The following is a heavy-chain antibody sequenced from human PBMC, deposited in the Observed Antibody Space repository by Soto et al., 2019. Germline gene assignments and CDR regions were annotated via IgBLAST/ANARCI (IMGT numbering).Heavy chain of an antibody. Sequence: QVQLQESGPGLVEPSETLSLTCTVSGASISNYFWTWIRQPAGKGLDWIGRISTSGTTNYNPSLKSRVTMSVDTSKNHFSLNLSSLTAADTAVYYCAREAGPDRWFDPWGQGTLVTVSS. J-gene: IGHJ5*02. V-gene: IGHV4-4*07. CDR3: AREAGPDRWFDP. D-gene: IGHD6-19*01. CDR2: ISTSGTT. CDR1: GASISNYF.